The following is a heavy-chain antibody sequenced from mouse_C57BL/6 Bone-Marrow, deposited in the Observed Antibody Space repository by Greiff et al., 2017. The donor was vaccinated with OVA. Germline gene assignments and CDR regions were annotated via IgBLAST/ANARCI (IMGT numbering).Heavy chain of an antibody. CDR3: ARFPIYYYGSSYLWYFDY. CDR1: GYTFTSYW. D-gene: IGHD1-1*01. J-gene: IGHJ2*01. Sequence: QVQLQQSGTELVKPGASVKLSCKASGYTFTSYWMHWVKQRPGQGLEWLGNLTPSNGGTNYNEKFKSKATMTVDNSSSTAYMQLSSLTSEDSAVYYCARFPIYYYGSSYLWYFDYWGQGTTLTVSS. CDR2: LTPSNGGT. V-gene: IGHV1-53*01.